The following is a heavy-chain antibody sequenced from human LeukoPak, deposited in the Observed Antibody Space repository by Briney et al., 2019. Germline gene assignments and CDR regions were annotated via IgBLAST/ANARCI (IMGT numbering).Heavy chain of an antibody. CDR3: AKGVKHIVVVTAQHYSDY. V-gene: IGHV3-30*02. D-gene: IGHD2-21*02. Sequence: GGSLRLSCGASGFTFSSYGMHWVRQAPGKGLEWVAFIRYDGSNKYYADSVKGRFTISRDNSKNTLYLQMNTLRAEDTAVYYCAKGVKHIVVVTAQHYSDYWGQGTLVTVSS. J-gene: IGHJ4*02. CDR1: GFTFSSYG. CDR2: IRYDGSNK.